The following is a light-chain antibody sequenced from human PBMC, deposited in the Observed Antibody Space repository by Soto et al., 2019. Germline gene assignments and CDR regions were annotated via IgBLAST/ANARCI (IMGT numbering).Light chain of an antibody. CDR3: QQSYSTLSA. CDR2: GAS. CDR1: QDISYY. J-gene: IGKJ1*01. Sequence: SSLSASVGDRVTITCRASQDISYYLNWYQHKPGTAPKLLIFGASHLQTGVPSRFSGSGSGTDFSLTISSLQSEDYATYYCQQSYSTLSALGQGSKVDIK. V-gene: IGKV1-39*01.